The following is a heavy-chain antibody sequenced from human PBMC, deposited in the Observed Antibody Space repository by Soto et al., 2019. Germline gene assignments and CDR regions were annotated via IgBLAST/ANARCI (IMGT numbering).Heavy chain of an antibody. CDR2: ISYDGSNK. J-gene: IGHJ4*02. D-gene: IGHD3-10*01. Sequence: QVQLVESGGGVVQPGRSPRLSCAASGFSFSTYAMHWVRQAPGKGLEWVAVISYDGSNKYYADSMKGRFTISRDNSNNALFLQMNSLRGDDTAVYYCAKDRRTYLGSGTCIDYWGQGTLVTVSS. V-gene: IGHV3-30*18. CDR1: GFSFSTYA. CDR3: AKDRRTYLGSGTCIDY.